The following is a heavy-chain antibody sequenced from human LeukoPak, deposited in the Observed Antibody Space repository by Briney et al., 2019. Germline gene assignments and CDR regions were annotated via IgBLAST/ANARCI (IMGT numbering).Heavy chain of an antibody. Sequence: SVKVSCKASGGTFSSYAISWVRQAPGQGLEWMGRIIPIFGTANYAQKFQGRVTITADESTSTAYMELSSLRSEDTAVYYCARASVGYSGYDYFDYWGQGTLVTVSS. CDR2: IIPIFGTA. D-gene: IGHD5-12*01. CDR1: GGTFSSYA. V-gene: IGHV1-69*13. CDR3: ARASVGYSGYDYFDY. J-gene: IGHJ4*02.